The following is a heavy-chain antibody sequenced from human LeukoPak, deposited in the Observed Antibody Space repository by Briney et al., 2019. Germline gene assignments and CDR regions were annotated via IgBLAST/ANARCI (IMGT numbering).Heavy chain of an antibody. V-gene: IGHV3-48*01. J-gene: IGHJ6*02. D-gene: IGHD3-22*01. CDR2: TIGSGSTT. CDR3: ARRNSSGSPYYYYYGMDV. Sequence: GGSLRLSCAASGFTFSSYGMNWVRQAPGKGLEWVSYTIGSGSTTYYADSVKGRLTISRDNAKNSLYLQMNSLRAEDTAVYYCARRNSSGSPYYYYYGMDVWGQGTTVTVSS. CDR1: GFTFSSYG.